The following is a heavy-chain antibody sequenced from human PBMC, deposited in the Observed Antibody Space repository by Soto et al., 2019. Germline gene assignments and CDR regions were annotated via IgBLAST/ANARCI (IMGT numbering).Heavy chain of an antibody. D-gene: IGHD6-19*01. J-gene: IGHJ5*02. CDR3: AKAPSFGIAVASTVGNDWFDP. CDR1: GFTFSSYG. Sequence: GGSLRLSCAASGFTFSSYGMHWVRQAPGKGLEWVAVISYVGSNKYYADSVKGRFTISRDNSKNTLYLQMNSLRAEDTAVYYCAKAPSFGIAVASTVGNDWFDPWGQGTLVTVSS. V-gene: IGHV3-30*18. CDR2: ISYVGSNK.